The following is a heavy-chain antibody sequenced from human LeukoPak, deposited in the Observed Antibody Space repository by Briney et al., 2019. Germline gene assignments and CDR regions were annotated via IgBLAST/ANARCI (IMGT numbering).Heavy chain of an antibody. CDR3: AKGSYTSPDY. CDR1: GFTFSSYG. Sequence: GGSLRLSCAASGFTFSSYGMHWVRQAPGKGLEWVAFIRLDGSNKYYADSVKGRFTISRDNSKNTLYLQMNSLRAEDTAVYYCAKGSYTSPDYWGQGTLVTVSS. J-gene: IGHJ4*02. D-gene: IGHD2-2*02. CDR2: IRLDGSNK. V-gene: IGHV3-30*02.